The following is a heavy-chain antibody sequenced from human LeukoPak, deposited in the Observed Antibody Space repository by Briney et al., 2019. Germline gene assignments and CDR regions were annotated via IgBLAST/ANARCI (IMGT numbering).Heavy chain of an antibody. Sequence: SETLSLTCSVSGDSISSNYWSWIRQPAGKGLEWIGRIYTGGNTDYSPSLKSRVTMSVDTSTNQFSLKLSSVTAADTAVYFCARDKNYYESSRPQLDAFDIWGQGTMVTVSS. CDR2: IYTGGNT. CDR3: ARDKNYYESSRPQLDAFDI. J-gene: IGHJ3*02. D-gene: IGHD3-22*01. V-gene: IGHV4-4*07. CDR1: GDSISSNY.